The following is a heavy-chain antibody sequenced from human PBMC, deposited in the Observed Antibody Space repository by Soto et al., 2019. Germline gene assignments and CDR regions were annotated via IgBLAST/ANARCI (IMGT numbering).Heavy chain of an antibody. CDR1: GGSISSYY. D-gene: IGHD2-15*01. V-gene: IGHV4-59*01. CDR2: IYYSGST. CDR3: ARKSGGDYYYYYGMDV. Sequence: SETLSLTCTVSGGSISSYYWSWIRQPPGKGLEWIGYIYYSGSTNYNPSLKSRVTISVDTSKNQFSLKLSSVTAADTAVYYCARKSGGDYYYYYGMDVWGQGTTVTVSS. J-gene: IGHJ6*02.